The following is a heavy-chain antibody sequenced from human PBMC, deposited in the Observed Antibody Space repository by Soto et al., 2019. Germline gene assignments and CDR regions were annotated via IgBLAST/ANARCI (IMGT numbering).Heavy chain of an antibody. CDR3: ARDNGYYYDSSGYYFDY. J-gene: IGHJ4*02. CDR2: IIPIFGTA. V-gene: IGHV1-69*13. D-gene: IGHD3-22*01. Sequence: SVKVSCKASGGTFSSYAISWVRQAPGQGLEWMGGIIPIFGTANYAQKFQGRVTITADESTSTAYMELSSLRSEDTAVYYCARDNGYYYDSSGYYFDYWGQGTLVTVSS. CDR1: GGTFSSYA.